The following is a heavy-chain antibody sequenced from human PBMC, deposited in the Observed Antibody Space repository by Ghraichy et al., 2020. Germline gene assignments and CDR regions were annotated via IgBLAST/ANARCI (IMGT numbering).Heavy chain of an antibody. Sequence: GGSLRLSCAASGFTFSSYAMSWVRQAPGKGLEWVSAISGSGGSTYYADSVKGRFTISRDNSKNTLYLQMNSLRAEDTAVYYCAKAPGDYVFSYYYGMDVWGQGTTVTVSS. D-gene: IGHD4-17*01. J-gene: IGHJ6*02. CDR3: AKAPGDYVFSYYYGMDV. V-gene: IGHV3-23*01. CDR1: GFTFSSYA. CDR2: ISGSGGST.